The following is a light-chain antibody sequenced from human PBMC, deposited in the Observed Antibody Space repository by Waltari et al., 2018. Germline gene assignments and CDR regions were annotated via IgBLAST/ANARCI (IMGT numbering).Light chain of an antibody. CDR2: EVT. Sequence: QSALTQPASVSGSPGHPITISCTGTISDVGSSNFFSWYQHHPGKAPKLIIYEVTKRPLGFSDRFSGSKSDNTASLTISGLQAEDEADYYCFSYAGSSTFKFGGGTMLTVL. J-gene: IGLJ2*01. V-gene: IGLV2-23*02. CDR3: FSYAGSSTFK. CDR1: ISDVGSSNF.